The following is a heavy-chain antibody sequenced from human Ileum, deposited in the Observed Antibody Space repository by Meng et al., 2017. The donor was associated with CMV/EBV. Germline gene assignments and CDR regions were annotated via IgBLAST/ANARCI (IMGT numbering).Heavy chain of an antibody. D-gene: IGHD2-2*01. Sequence: NSAAYYWSWIRQPPGKGLEWIGYFYNTGGTKYNPSLRSRVTMSMDTSKNQLSLTLTSVTAADTAVYHCARQMGCSRASCYAGWFDPWGQGILVTVSS. CDR2: FYNTGGT. J-gene: IGHJ5*02. V-gene: IGHV4-61*07. CDR3: ARQMGCSRASCYAGWFDP. CDR1: NSAAYY.